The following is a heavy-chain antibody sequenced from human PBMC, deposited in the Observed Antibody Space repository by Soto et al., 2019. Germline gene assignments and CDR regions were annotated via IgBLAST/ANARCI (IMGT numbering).Heavy chain of an antibody. CDR2: VDPSDSYT. CDR1: GYSFTSYW. V-gene: IGHV5-10-1*01. CDR3: ARRFPHYYYYGIDV. J-gene: IGHJ6*02. D-gene: IGHD3-16*01. Sequence: GESLKISCKGSGYSFTSYWVSWVRQMPGKGLEWMGRVDPSDSYTNYSPSFQGHVTISADKSISTAYLQWSSLKASDTAMYYCARRFPHYYYYGIDVWGQGTTVTVSS.